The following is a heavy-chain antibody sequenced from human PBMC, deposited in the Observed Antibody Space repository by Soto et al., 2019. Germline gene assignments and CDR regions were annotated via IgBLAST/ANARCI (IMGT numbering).Heavy chain of an antibody. D-gene: IGHD5-18*01. CDR2: INPNSGCT. V-gene: IGHV1-2*04. CDR1: GNTFTGFH. CDR3: ARSDTAMVMYYFDY. Sequence: ASEQVSCKASGNTFTGFHMHWVPQAPGKRLEWMGWINPNSGCTNYAQKFQGWVTRTRDTSISTAYMELSRLRSDDTAVYYCARSDTAMVMYYFDYWGQGTLVTVSS. J-gene: IGHJ4*02.